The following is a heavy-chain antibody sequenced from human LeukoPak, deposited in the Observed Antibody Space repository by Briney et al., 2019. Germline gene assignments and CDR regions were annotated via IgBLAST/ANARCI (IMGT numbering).Heavy chain of an antibody. D-gene: IGHD3-10*01. CDR2: ISYDGSNK. CDR1: GFTFNSYG. CDR3: ARDLHYYAAMDV. V-gene: IGHV3-30*03. Sequence: GGSLRLSCAASGFTFNSYGMHWVRQAPGKGLEWVAVISYDGSNKYYADSVKGRLAISRDNSKNTLYMQMNSLRAEDTALYYCARDLHYYAAMDVWGQGTTVTVSS. J-gene: IGHJ6*02.